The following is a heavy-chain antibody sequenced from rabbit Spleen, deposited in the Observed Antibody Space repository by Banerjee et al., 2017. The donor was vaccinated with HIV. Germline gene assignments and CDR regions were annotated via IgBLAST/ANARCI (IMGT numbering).Heavy chain of an antibody. CDR1: GFSFSSSYY. D-gene: IGHD8-1*01. V-gene: IGHV1S40*01. J-gene: IGHJ6*01. CDR2: IYTGGGGST. Sequence: QALEESGGDLVQPEGSLTLTCTASGFSFSSSYYMCWVRQAPGKGLEWIGCIYTGGGGSTYYASWAKGRFTISKTSSTTVTLQMTSLTAADTATYFCARGVYVGSHYYYDGMDLWGPGSLVTVS. CDR3: ARGVYVGSHYYYDGMDL.